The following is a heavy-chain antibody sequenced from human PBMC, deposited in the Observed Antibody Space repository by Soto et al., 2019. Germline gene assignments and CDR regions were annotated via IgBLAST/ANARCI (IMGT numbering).Heavy chain of an antibody. CDR2: INAGNGNT. D-gene: IGHD1-1*01. J-gene: IGHJ5*02. CDR3: AREFIGPQLPYNWFDP. CDR1: GYTFTSYA. V-gene: IGHV1-3*01. Sequence: ASVKVSCKASGYTFTSYAMHWVRQAPGQRLEWMGWINAGNGNTKYSQKFQGRVTITRDTSASTAYMELSILRPEDTAVYYCAREFIGPQLPYNWFDPWGQGTLVTVSS.